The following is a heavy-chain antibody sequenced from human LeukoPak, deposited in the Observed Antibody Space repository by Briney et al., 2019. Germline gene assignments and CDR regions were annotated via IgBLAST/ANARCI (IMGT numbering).Heavy chain of an antibody. J-gene: IGHJ4*02. Sequence: GGSLRVSCAASGFTFSNYWMSWVRQAPGKGLEWVANIKQDGSEKYYVDSVKGRFTISRDNAKNSLFLQMNSLGADDTAVYCCARGVGGADCWGQGILVTVSS. V-gene: IGHV3-7*01. CDR3: ARGVGGADC. CDR2: IKQDGSEK. D-gene: IGHD2-21*01. CDR1: GFTFSNYW.